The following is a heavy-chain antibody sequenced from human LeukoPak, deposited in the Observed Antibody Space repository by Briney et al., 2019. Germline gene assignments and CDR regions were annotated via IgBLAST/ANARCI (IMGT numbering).Heavy chain of an antibody. CDR3: ARGAIAVAGIGY. V-gene: IGHV3-48*03. CDR1: GFTFSSYE. D-gene: IGHD6-19*01. Sequence: GGSLRLSCAASGFTFSSYEMNWVRQAPGKGLEWVSYISSSGSTIYYADSVKGRFTISRDNAKNSLYLQMNSLRAEDTAVYHCARGAIAVAGIGYWGQGTLVTVSS. CDR2: ISSSGSTI. J-gene: IGHJ4*02.